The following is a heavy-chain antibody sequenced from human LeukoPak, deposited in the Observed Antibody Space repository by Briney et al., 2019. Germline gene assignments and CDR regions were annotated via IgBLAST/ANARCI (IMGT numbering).Heavy chain of an antibody. CDR2: ISYDGSNK. CDR3: AKDHSSSWYYFDY. Sequence: GGSLRLSCAASGXTFSSYGMHWVRQAPGKGLEWVAVISYDGSNKDYGDSVKGRFTISRDNSKNTLYLQMNSLRDEDTAVYYCAKDHSSSWYYFDYWGQGTLVTVSS. V-gene: IGHV3-30*18. CDR1: GXTFSSYG. J-gene: IGHJ4*02. D-gene: IGHD6-13*01.